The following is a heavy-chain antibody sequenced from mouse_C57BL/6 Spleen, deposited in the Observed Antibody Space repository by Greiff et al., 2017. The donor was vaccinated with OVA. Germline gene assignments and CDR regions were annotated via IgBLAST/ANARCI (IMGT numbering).Heavy chain of an antibody. CDR3: AVSLTGGYYFDY. Sequence: QVQLQQPGTELVKPGASVKLSCKASGYTFTSYWMHWVKQRPGQGLEWIGYINPSNGGTNYNEKFKSKATLTVDKSSSTAYMQLSSLTSEDSAVYYCAVSLTGGYYFDYWGQGTTLTVSS. J-gene: IGHJ2*01. V-gene: IGHV1-53*01. D-gene: IGHD4-1*01. CDR1: GYTFTSYW. CDR2: INPSNGGT.